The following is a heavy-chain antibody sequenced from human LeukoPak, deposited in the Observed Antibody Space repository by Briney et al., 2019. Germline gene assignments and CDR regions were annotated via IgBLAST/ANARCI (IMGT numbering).Heavy chain of an antibody. CDR3: ARGSWQLVVGFDY. V-gene: IGHV4-59*01. CDR1: GGSLSSYY. J-gene: IGHJ4*02. CDR2: IYYSGST. Sequence: SETLSLTCTVSGGSLSSYYWSWIRQPPGKGLEWIGYIYYSGSTNYNPSLKSRVTISVDTSKNQFSLKLSSVTAADTAVYYCARGSWQLVVGFDYWGQGTLVTVSS. D-gene: IGHD6-6*01.